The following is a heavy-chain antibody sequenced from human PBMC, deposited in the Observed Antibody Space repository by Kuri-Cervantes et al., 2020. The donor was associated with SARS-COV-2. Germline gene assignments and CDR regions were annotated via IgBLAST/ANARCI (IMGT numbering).Heavy chain of an antibody. CDR2: ISYDGSKK. J-gene: IGHJ4*02. Sequence: GGSLRLSCAASGFTFSSYSMNWVRQAPGKGLEWVAVISYDGSKKYYADSVKGRFTISRDNSKNTLYLQMNSLRAEDTAVYYCARSPGAYFDYWGQGTLVTVSS. D-gene: IGHD3-10*01. CDR3: ARSPGAYFDY. V-gene: IGHV3-30*03. CDR1: GFTFSSYS.